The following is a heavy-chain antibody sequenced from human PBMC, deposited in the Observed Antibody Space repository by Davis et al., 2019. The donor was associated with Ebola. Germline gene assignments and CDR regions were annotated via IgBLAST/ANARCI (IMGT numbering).Heavy chain of an antibody. V-gene: IGHV3-21*01. D-gene: IGHD3-9*01. CDR2: ISSSSSYI. J-gene: IGHJ4*02. Sequence: GESLKISCAASGFTFSSYSMNWVRQAPGEGLEWVSSISSSSSYIYYADSVKGRFTISRDNAKNSLYLQMNSLRAEDTAVYYCARVSVLRYFDWLLEPPDYWGQGTLVTVSS. CDR1: GFTFSSYS. CDR3: ARVSVLRYFDWLLEPPDY.